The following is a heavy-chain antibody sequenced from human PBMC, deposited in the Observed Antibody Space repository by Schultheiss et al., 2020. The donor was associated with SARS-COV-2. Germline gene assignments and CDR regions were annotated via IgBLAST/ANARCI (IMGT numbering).Heavy chain of an antibody. D-gene: IGHD6-13*01. CDR1: GFTFSSYG. J-gene: IGHJ6*02. V-gene: IGHV3-30*18. CDR2: ISYDGSNK. CDR3: AKDLQYSSTTYYYYYYGMDV. Sequence: GGSLRLSCAASGFTFSSYGMHWVRQAPGKGLEWVAVISYDGSNKYYADSVKGRFTISRDNSKNTLYLQMNSLRAEDTAVYYCAKDLQYSSTTYYYYYYGMDVWGQGTTVTVSS.